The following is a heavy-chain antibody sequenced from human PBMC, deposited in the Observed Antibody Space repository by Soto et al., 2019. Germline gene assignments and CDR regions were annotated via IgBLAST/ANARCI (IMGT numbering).Heavy chain of an antibody. Sequence: SETLSLTCTVSGGPISSYYWSWIRQPAGKGLEWIGRIYTSGSTNYNPSLKSRVTMSVDTSKNQFSLKLSSVTAADTAVYYCARGTSLTGLFYYYYGMDVWGQGTTVTVSS. J-gene: IGHJ6*02. CDR3: ARGTSLTGLFYYYYGMDV. CDR1: GGPISSYY. CDR2: IYTSGST. D-gene: IGHD3-9*01. V-gene: IGHV4-4*07.